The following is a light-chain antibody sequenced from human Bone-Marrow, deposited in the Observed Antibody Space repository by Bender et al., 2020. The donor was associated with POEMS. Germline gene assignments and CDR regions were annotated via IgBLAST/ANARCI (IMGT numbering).Light chain of an antibody. Sequence: QSALTQPASVSGSPGQSITISCTGTSSDVGGYNYVSWYQPHPGKAPKLMIYDVSNRPSGVSNRFSGSKSGNPASLTISGLQAEDEADYYCSSYTSSSTLVVFGGGTKLTVL. CDR3: SSYTSSSTLVV. CDR1: SSDVGGYNY. V-gene: IGLV2-14*01. CDR2: DVS. J-gene: IGLJ2*01.